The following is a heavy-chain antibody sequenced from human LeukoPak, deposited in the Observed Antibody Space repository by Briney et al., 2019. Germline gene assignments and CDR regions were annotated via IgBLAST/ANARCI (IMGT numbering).Heavy chain of an antibody. J-gene: IGHJ4*02. Sequence: GGSLRLSCAASGFTFSSHWMHWVRQAPGKGLVWVSRINGDGSNTTYADSVKGRFTISRDNAKNTLYLQMNSLRVEDTAVYYCVRDSSKWYYDFWGQGSLVTVSS. V-gene: IGHV3-74*03. CDR2: INGDGSNT. CDR1: GFTFSSHW. CDR3: VRDSSKWYYDF. D-gene: IGHD6-13*01.